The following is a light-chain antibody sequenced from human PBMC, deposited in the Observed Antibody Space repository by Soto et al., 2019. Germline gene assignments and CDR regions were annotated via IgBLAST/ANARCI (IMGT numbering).Light chain of an antibody. CDR3: QQYNSFPWT. CDR1: QSISSW. V-gene: IGKV1-5*03. Sequence: DIQMTQSPSILSAYVGDRVTITCRASQSISSWLAWYQQKPGKAPNLLIYKASSSESGVPSRFSGSGSGTEFIFTIDSLQPDDFATYYCQQYNSFPWTFGQGTKVDIK. J-gene: IGKJ1*01. CDR2: KAS.